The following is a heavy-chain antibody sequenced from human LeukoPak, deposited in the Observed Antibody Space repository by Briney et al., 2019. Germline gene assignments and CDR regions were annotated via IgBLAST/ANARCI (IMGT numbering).Heavy chain of an antibody. CDR2: IKSKTDGGTT. V-gene: IGHV3-15*07. CDR3: TTDVELPPYYFDY. J-gene: IGHJ4*02. CDR1: GFTFSNAW. D-gene: IGHD2-15*01. Sequence: GGSLRLFCAASGFTFSNAWMNWVRQAPGKGLEWVGRIKSKTDGGTTDYAAPVKGRFTISRDDSKNTLYLQMNSLKTEDTAVYYCTTDVELPPYYFDYWGQGTLVTVSS.